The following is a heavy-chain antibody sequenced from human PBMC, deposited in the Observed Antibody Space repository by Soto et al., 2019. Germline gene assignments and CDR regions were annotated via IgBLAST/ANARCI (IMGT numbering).Heavy chain of an antibody. D-gene: IGHD2-21*01. CDR1: GYRFSRYG. Sequence: QVQLVQSGGEVTKPGASVKVSCKASGYRFSRYGINWVRQAPGQGLEWMGWISTYDGNTQYAPKFQDRVPMTTDTSTHTAYLELRSLPADDTAVYYCARDEEDANLMIVVLPGDYWGQGTLVSVSS. V-gene: IGHV1-18*01. CDR3: ARDEEDANLMIVVLPGDY. CDR2: ISTYDGNT. J-gene: IGHJ4*02.